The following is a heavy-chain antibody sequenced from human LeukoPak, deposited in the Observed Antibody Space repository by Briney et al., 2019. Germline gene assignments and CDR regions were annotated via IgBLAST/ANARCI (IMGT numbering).Heavy chain of an antibody. CDR2: ISGSGGST. J-gene: IGHJ4*02. CDR1: GFTFSSYA. V-gene: IGHV3-23*01. D-gene: IGHD3-9*01. CDR3: AKAQNPYYDILTGYPHDY. Sequence: GGSLRLSCAASGFTFSSYAMSWVRQAPGKGLEWVSAISGSGGSTYYADSVKGRFTISRDNSKNTLYLQMNSLRAEDTAVYYCAKAQNPYYDILTGYPHDYWGQGTLVTVSS.